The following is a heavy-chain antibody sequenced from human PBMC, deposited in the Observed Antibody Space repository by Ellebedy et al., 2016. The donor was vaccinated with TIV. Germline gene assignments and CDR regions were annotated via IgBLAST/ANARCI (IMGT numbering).Heavy chain of an antibody. Sequence: MPSETLSLTCTVSGGSINSYYWNWIRQPPGRGLEWIGYIYYSGSTNYNSSLKSRVTISVEASTNQFSLRLTSVTAADTAVYYCARGGDTSGYHYYFDLWGRGTLVTVSS. D-gene: IGHD3-22*01. V-gene: IGHV4-59*08. CDR1: GGSINSYY. J-gene: IGHJ2*01. CDR2: IYYSGST. CDR3: ARGGDTSGYHYYFDL.